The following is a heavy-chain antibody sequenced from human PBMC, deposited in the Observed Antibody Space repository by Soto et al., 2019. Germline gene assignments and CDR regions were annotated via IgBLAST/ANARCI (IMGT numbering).Heavy chain of an antibody. J-gene: IGHJ4*02. CDR2: ISAHNGNT. CDR1: GYTFTSYG. V-gene: IGHV1-18*04. Sequence: QVQLVQSGAEVKKPGASVKVSCKASGYTFTSYGISWVRQAPGQGLEWMGWISAHNGNTNYAQKLQGRVTMTTDTSTSTAYMELRSLRSDDTAVYYCARPAYYCARRGCGTSWHFDYWGQGTLVTVSS. D-gene: IGHD2-2*01. CDR3: ARPAYYCARRGCGTSWHFDY.